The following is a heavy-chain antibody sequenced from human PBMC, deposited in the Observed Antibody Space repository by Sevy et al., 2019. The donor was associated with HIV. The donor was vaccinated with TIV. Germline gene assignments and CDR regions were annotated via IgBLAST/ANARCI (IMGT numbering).Heavy chain of an antibody. D-gene: IGHD3-22*01. V-gene: IGHV3-23*01. Sequence: GGSLRLSCAASGFTFSAYAMNWVRQAPGKGLEWVSAISGKGRNTHYTDSVEGRFTISRDNAKNSLYLQMNSLRAEDTAVYYCAGGVVIGTTFDYWGQGTLVTVSS. CDR2: ISGKGRNT. CDR3: AGGVVIGTTFDY. CDR1: GFTFSAYA. J-gene: IGHJ4*02.